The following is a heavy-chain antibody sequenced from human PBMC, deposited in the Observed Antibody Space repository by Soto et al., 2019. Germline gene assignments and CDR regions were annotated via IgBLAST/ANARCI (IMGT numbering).Heavy chain of an antibody. CDR2: IIPILGIA. J-gene: IGHJ3*02. CDR1: GGTFSSYT. Sequence: SVKVSCKASGGTFSSYTISWVRQAPGQGLEWMGRIIPILGIANYAQKFQGRVTITADKSTSTAYMELSSLRSEDTAVYYCARDHEVRAFDIWGQGTMVTVSS. CDR3: ARDHEVRAFDI. V-gene: IGHV1-69*04.